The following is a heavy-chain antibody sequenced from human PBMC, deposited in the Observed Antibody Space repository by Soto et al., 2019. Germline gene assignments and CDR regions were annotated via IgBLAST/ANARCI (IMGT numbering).Heavy chain of an antibody. Sequence: PGGSLRLSCAASGFTFNSYAMSWVRQAPGKGLEWVSAISGSGGSTYYADFVKGRFAISRDNSKNTLYLQMNSLRAEDTAVYYCAKDLLLVTVTAGFDYWGQGTLVTVSS. J-gene: IGHJ4*02. V-gene: IGHV3-23*01. CDR2: ISGSGGST. CDR1: GFTFNSYA. CDR3: AKDLLLVTVTAGFDY. D-gene: IGHD2-21*02.